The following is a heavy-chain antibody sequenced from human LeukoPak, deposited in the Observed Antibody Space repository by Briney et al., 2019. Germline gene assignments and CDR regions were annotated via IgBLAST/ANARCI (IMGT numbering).Heavy chain of an antibody. CDR1: GFTFSSYS. J-gene: IGHJ4*02. D-gene: IGHD3-22*01. CDR2: ISSSSGYI. Sequence: GGSLRLSCAASGFTFSSYSMNWVRQAPGKGLEWVSSISSSSGYIYYADSVKGRFTISRDNAKNSLYLQMNSLRAEDTAVYYCAVFDMTVVDITHWGQGTLVTVSS. CDR3: AVFDMTVVDITH. V-gene: IGHV3-21*01.